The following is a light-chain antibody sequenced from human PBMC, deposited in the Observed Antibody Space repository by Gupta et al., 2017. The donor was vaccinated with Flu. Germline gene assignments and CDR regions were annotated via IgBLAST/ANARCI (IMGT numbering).Light chain of an antibody. CDR1: NIGSEN. Sequence: GKTASIACGGDNIGSENVHWYQQTPGQAPVLVLYDDDFRPSGIPGRFSGSNSGNTATMTISRVEAGDEADYYCQVWDTNTDHWVFGGGTRLTVL. V-gene: IGLV3-21*01. CDR2: DDD. CDR3: QVWDTNTDHWV. J-gene: IGLJ3*02.